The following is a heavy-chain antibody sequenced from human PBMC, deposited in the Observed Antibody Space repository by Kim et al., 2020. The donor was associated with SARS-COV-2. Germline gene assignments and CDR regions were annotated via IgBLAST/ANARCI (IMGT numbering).Heavy chain of an antibody. CDR3: ARDVTYDYGPGTRANWFDP. CDR1: GSSISSGYY. D-gene: IGHD3-10*01. J-gene: IGHJ5*02. CDR2: IYHSGNT. Sequence: SETLSLTCTVSGSSISSGYYWGWIRRPPGKGLEWIASIYHSGNTYHNPSLKSRVTISVDTSKNQLYLKLSSVTAADTAVYYCARDVTYDYGPGTRANWFDPWGQGTLVTVSS. V-gene: IGHV4-38-2*02.